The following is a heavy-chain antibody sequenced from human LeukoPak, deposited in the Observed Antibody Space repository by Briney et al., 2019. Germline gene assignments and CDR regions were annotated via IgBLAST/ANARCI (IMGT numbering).Heavy chain of an antibody. CDR2: IYYSGST. D-gene: IGHD3-10*01. V-gene: IGHV4-39*01. J-gene: IGHJ4*02. Sequence: SETLSLTCTLSGVSISSTTHYWGWIRQPPGKGLEWIGSIYYSGSTYYNPSLKSRVTISVDTSKNQFSLKLNSVTAADTAVYYCARRDPRGSGSSSGLVVFDYWGQGTLVTVSS. CDR1: GVSISSTTHY. CDR3: ARRDPRGSGSSSGLVVFDY.